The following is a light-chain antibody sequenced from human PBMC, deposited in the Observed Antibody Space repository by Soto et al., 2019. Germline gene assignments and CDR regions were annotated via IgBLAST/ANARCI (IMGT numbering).Light chain of an antibody. CDR1: QTVSSSY. Sequence: DIVLTQSQGTLSLSPGERAPLSCLASQTVSSSYLAWYQQRPGQAPRLLMYGASSRATGIPDRFSGSGSGTDFTLAISRLEPEDFAVYYCQQYGSSPLTFGGGTRWIS. CDR2: GAS. CDR3: QQYGSSPLT. V-gene: IGKV3-20*01. J-gene: IGKJ4*01.